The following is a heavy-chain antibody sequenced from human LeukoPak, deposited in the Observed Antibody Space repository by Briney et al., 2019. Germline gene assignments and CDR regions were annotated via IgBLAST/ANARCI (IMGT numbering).Heavy chain of an antibody. CDR3: ATDRGEMGTTLLSHTYQAFDV. J-gene: IGHJ3*01. D-gene: IGHD3-16*01. V-gene: IGHV1-24*01. Sequence: ASVKVSCKVSGNTLNEISIHWVRQAPGKGLEWMGGFDIEDGEIIYAQNFQGRVTMTEDTSTDIANMDLSSLKSEDTAVYYCATDRGEMGTTLLSHTYQAFDVWGQGTVVTVSS. CDR2: FDIEDGEI. CDR1: GNTLNEIS.